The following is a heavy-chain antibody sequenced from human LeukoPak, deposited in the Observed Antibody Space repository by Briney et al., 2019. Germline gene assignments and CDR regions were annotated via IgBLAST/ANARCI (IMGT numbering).Heavy chain of an antibody. J-gene: IGHJ3*02. CDR1: GFTFSNAW. CDR2: IKSKTDGGTT. V-gene: IGHV3-15*01. CDR3: ASTVEPSGYYLHDAFDI. D-gene: IGHD3-22*01. Sequence: GGSLRLSCAASGFTFSNAWMSWVRQAPGKGLEWVGRIKSKTDGGTTDYAAPVKGRFTISRDDSKNTLYLQMNSLKTEDTAVYYCASTVEPSGYYLHDAFDIWGQGTMVTVSS.